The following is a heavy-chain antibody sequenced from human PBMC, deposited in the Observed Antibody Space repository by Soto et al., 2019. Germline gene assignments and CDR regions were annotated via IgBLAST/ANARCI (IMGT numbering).Heavy chain of an antibody. D-gene: IGHD2-2*01. CDR3: ATCSSIRCQSVFYI. Sequence: QVQLQESGPGLVTPSGTLSLTCAVSSGSISSHYWWGWVRHPPGKGLEWIGEIYHSGSANSNPSLKGRVTISAGKSMSQFALKLGFVNAADTAVYYCATCSSIRCQSVFYILGQGTMVTVFS. J-gene: IGHJ3*02. CDR2: IYHSGSA. CDR1: SGSISSHYW. V-gene: IGHV4-4*02.